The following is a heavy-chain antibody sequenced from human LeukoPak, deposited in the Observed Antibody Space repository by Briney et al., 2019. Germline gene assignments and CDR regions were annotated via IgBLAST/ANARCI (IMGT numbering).Heavy chain of an antibody. CDR3: ARTSLGATFDY. J-gene: IGHJ4*02. CDR2: IYYSGST. CDR1: GGSISSYY. Sequence: SETLSLTCTVSGGSISSYYWSWIRQPPGKGLEWIGYIYYSGSTNYNPSLKGRVTISVDTSKNQFSLKLSSVTAADTAVYYCARTSLGATFDYWGQGTLVTVSS. D-gene: IGHD1-26*01. V-gene: IGHV4-59*01.